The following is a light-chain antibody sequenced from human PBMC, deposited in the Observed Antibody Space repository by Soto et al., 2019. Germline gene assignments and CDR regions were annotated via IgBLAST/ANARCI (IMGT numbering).Light chain of an antibody. CDR1: SSDVGGYNF. V-gene: IGLV2-14*01. CDR2: EVS. CDR3: YSYRGYYTRV. Sequence: QPALTQPASVSGSPGQSITISCTGTSSDVGGYNFVSWYQQHPGRAPKLLIYEVSRRPSGVSNRFSGSKSGDTASLTISGLQAEDEDDYYCYSYRGYYTRVFGTGTKVTVL. J-gene: IGLJ1*01.